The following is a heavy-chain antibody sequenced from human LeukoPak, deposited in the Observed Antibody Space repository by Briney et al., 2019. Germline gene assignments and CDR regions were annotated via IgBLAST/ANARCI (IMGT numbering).Heavy chain of an antibody. CDR1: GGTFSSYA. D-gene: IGHD6-25*01. V-gene: IGHV1-69*13. CDR2: IIPIFGTA. CDR3: SIAAKNAFDI. Sequence: AASVKVSCEASGGTFSSYAISWVRQAPGQGLEWMGGIIPIFGTANYAQKFQGGVTITADESTSTAYMELSSLRSEDTAVYYCSIAAKNAFDIWGQGTMVTVSS. J-gene: IGHJ3*02.